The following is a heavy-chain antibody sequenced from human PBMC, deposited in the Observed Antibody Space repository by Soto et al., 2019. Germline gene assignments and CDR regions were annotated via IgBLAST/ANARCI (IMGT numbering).Heavy chain of an antibody. Sequence: LSLTCTVSGAPITINYWSWIRQAPGKGLEWIGYIYYSGSTTYNPSLKSRVTMSADTSKDQFSLKLNSVTAADTAVYYCARDAGGPYDHWGPGSLVTVSS. V-gene: IGHV4-59*01. D-gene: IGHD2-15*01. CDR1: GAPITINY. CDR3: ARDAGGPYDH. J-gene: IGHJ4*01. CDR2: IYYSGST.